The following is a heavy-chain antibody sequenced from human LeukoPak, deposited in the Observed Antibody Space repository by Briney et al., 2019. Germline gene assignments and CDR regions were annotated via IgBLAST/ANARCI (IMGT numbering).Heavy chain of an antibody. Sequence: GGSLRLSCAASGFTFGSYSMNWVRQAPGKGLEWVSYISSSSSTIYYADSVKGRFTISRDNAKNSLYLQMNSLRAEGTAVYYCARDMITFGGVPFDPWGQGTLVTVSS. CDR1: GFTFGSYS. CDR3: ARDMITFGGVPFDP. J-gene: IGHJ5*02. D-gene: IGHD3-16*01. CDR2: ISSSSSTI. V-gene: IGHV3-48*01.